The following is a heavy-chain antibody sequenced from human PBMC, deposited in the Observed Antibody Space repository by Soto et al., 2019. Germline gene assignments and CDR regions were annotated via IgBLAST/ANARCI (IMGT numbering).Heavy chain of an antibody. D-gene: IGHD1-7*01. Sequence: GGSLRLSCAASGFTFSSYWMSWVRQAPGKGLEWVANIKQDGSEKYYVDSVKGRFTISRDNAKNSLYLQMNSLRAEDTAVYYCARVEQYNWNYPYYFDYWGQGTLVTVSS. CDR2: IKQDGSEK. CDR3: ARVEQYNWNYPYYFDY. CDR1: GFTFSSYW. J-gene: IGHJ4*02. V-gene: IGHV3-7*01.